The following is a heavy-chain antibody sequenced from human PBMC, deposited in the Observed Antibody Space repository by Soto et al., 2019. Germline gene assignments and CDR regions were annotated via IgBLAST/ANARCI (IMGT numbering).Heavy chain of an antibody. CDR1: GFTFSSYW. CDR2: VRQDGRQK. J-gene: IGHJ5*02. D-gene: IGHD6-19*01. CDR3: VRDGRSGWHSES. V-gene: IGHV3-7*01. Sequence: RGSLRLSCEAYGFTFSSYWMSWVRQAPGKGLEWVANVRQDGRQKFLVDSVKGRFTISRDNAKNSIYLQMNSLRAEDTAVYYCVRDGRSGWHSESWGERTLIIASS.